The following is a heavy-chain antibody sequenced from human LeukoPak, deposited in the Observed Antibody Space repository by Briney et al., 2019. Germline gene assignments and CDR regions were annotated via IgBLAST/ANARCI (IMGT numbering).Heavy chain of an antibody. D-gene: IGHD2-2*01. CDR1: GFTFSSYG. J-gene: IGHJ4*02. CDR3: TRPIYCSTSGCQGYYFDY. CDR2: ISYDGSNK. V-gene: IGHV3-30*03. Sequence: PGRSLRLSCAASGFTFSSYGMHWVRQAPGKGLEWVAVISYDGSNKYYADSVKGRFTISRDNSKNTLYLQMNSLKAEDAAVYYCTRPIYCSTSGCQGYYFDYWGQGTLVTVSS.